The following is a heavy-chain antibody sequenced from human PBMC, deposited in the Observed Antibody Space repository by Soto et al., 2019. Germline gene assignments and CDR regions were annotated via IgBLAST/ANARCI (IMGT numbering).Heavy chain of an antibody. CDR3: ARDKGYGFGWSSSSGMDV. J-gene: IGHJ6*02. CDR1: AYTFTRYG. Sequence: QVQLVQSGGEGKKPGASVKVSCEASAYTFTRYGVNWVRQAPGQGLEWMGWINSSNGNAEYAQNLQGRVTMTIDTSTSTAYMELRSLRSDDTAVYYCARDKGYGFGWSSSSGMDVWGQGTTVTVSS. CDR2: INSSNGNA. D-gene: IGHD5-18*01. V-gene: IGHV1-18*01.